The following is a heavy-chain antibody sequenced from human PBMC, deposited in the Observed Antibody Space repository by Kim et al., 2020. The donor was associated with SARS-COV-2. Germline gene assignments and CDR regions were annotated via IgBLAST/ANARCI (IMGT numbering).Heavy chain of an antibody. J-gene: IGHJ4*02. D-gene: IGHD3-10*01. CDR1: GFSVSGSY. CDR2: IYSSGTT. Sequence: GGSLRLSCAASGFSVSGSYMSWVRQAPGKGLVWVSIIYSSGTTYYADSVKGRFTVSRDDSKNILYLQMNSLRVEDTAVYYCARQFTRSWPSGDYWGQGTLVTVSS. V-gene: IGHV3-53*01. CDR3: ARQFTRSWPSGDY.